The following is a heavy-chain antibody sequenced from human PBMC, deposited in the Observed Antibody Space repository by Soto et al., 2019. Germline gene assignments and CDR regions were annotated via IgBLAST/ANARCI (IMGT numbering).Heavy chain of an antibody. Sequence: PETLSLTCAVFGGSISNSNWWTWVGQPPGKGLDWIGEIFHSGSTNYNSSLMGRVTISVDKANNQFSLKLSSVTAAETAVYYCAHRPIVGAAIWGQGTLVT. J-gene: IGHJ4*02. CDR3: AHRPIVGAAI. CDR1: GGSISNSNW. D-gene: IGHD1-26*01. V-gene: IGHV4-4*03. CDR2: IFHSGST.